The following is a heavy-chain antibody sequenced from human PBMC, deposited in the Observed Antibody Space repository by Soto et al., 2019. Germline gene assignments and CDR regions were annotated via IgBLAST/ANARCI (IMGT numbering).Heavy chain of an antibody. J-gene: IGHJ4*02. Sequence: EVQLVESGGDLVQPGRSLRLSCVVSGFTFDDYSMHWVRHAPGKGLEWVSGISWSSSTIGYADSVKGRFTISRDSANNSLYLQMNSLRAEDTALYYCAKDRARISSLSGYFDSCGQGTLVTVSS. V-gene: IGHV3-9*01. D-gene: IGHD6-6*01. CDR3: AKDRARISSLSGYFDS. CDR2: ISWSSSTI. CDR1: GFTFDDYS.